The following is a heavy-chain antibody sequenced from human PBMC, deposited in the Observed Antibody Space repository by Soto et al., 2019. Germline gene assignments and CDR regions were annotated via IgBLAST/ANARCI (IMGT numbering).Heavy chain of an antibody. CDR1: GFAFSSYA. CDR3: ARDRRDAEYSIDY. V-gene: IGHV3-48*02. Sequence: EVQLVESGGGLVQPGGSLRLSCAASGFAFSSYAMSWVRQAPGKGLECISYISSDIVTVHYADSVKGRFTISRDNAQNSLYLQISSLRDEDTAVYYCARDRRDAEYSIDYWGQGNLVTVSS. D-gene: IGHD2-15*01. J-gene: IGHJ4*02. CDR2: ISSDIVTV.